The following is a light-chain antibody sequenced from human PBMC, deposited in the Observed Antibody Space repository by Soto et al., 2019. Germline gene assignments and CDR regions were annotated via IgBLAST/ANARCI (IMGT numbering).Light chain of an antibody. CDR2: DVS. J-gene: IGLJ3*02. V-gene: IGLV2-14*03. Sequence: QSVLTQPASVSGSPGQSITISCTGTSSDVGAYNYVSWYQQHPGKATKLMIYDVSNRPSGVSNRFSGSKSGNTASLTISGLQPEDEADYYCSSYTSSRTRVFGGGTKLTVL. CDR3: SSYTSSRTRV. CDR1: SSDVGAYNY.